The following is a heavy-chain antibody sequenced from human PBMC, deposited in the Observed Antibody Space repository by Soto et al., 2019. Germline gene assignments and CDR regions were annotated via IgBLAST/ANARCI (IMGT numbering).Heavy chain of an antibody. D-gene: IGHD4-17*01. CDR2: ISYDGSNK. Sequence: QVQLVESGGGVVQPGRSLRLSCAASGFTFSSYGMHWVRQAPGKGLEWVAVISYDGSNKYYADSVKGRFTISRDNSKNTLYLQMNSLRAEDTAVYYCAKGPHYGDIYWYFDLWGRGTLVNVSS. CDR3: AKGPHYGDIYWYFDL. CDR1: GFTFSSYG. V-gene: IGHV3-30*18. J-gene: IGHJ2*01.